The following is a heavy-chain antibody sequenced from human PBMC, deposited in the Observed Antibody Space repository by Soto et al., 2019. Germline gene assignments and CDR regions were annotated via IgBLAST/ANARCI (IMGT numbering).Heavy chain of an antibody. J-gene: IGHJ3*02. CDR2: ISYDGSNK. CDR1: GFTFSSYG. D-gene: IGHD6-13*01. CDR3: AKDLSSWYFADAFDI. V-gene: IGHV3-30*18. Sequence: GGSLRLSCAASGFTFSSYGMHWVRQAPGKGLEWVAVISYDGSNKYYADSVKGRFTISRDNSKNTLYLQMNSLRAEDTAVYYCAKDLSSWYFADAFDIWGQGTMVTVS.